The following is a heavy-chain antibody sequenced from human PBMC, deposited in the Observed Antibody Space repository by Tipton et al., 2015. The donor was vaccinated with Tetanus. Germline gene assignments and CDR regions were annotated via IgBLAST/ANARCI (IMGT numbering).Heavy chain of an antibody. D-gene: IGHD3-10*01. CDR1: GFSLSTSGVG. J-gene: IGHJ3*02. CDR2: IYWNDDK. CDR3: AHLQGIWFGEPAGAFDI. V-gene: IGHV2-5*01. Sequence: LVKPTQTLTLTCTFSGFSLSTSGVGVGWIRQPPGKALEWLALIYWNDDKRYSPSLKSRLTITKDTSKNQVVLTMTNMDPVDTATYYCAHLQGIWFGEPAGAFDIWGQGTMVTVSS.